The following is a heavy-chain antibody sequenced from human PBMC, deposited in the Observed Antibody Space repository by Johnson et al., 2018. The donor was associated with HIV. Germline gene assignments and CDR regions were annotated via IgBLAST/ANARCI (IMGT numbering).Heavy chain of an antibody. CDR2: ISYDGSNK. CDR1: EFSLSNYA. CDR3: ARDRGIAVAGTGAFDI. D-gene: IGHD6-19*01. J-gene: IGHJ3*02. V-gene: IGHV3-30-3*01. Sequence: QVQLVESGGGVVQPGRSLRIYCAVSEFSLSNYAMHWVRLAPGKGLQWMAVISYDGSNKYYADSVKGRFTISRDISKNTLYLLMNSLRPDDTAVYYCARDRGIAVAGTGAFDIWGQGTMV.